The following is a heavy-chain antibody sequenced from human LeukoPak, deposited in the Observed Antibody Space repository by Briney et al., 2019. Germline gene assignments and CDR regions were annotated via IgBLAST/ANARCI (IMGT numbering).Heavy chain of an antibody. V-gene: IGHV3-23*01. J-gene: IGHJ4*02. Sequence: GGSLRLSCAASGFTFSSYAMSWVRQAPGKGLEWVSTISGSGGSTNHADSVKGRFTISRDNSKNTLYLQMNSLRAEDTAVYYCAKGSIMITFGGVIALPLVDYWGQGTLVTVSS. CDR2: ISGSGGST. CDR3: AKGSIMITFGGVIALPLVDY. D-gene: IGHD3-16*02. CDR1: GFTFSSYA.